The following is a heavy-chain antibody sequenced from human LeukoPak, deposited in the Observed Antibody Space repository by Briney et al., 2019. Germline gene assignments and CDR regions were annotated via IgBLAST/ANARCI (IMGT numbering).Heavy chain of an antibody. V-gene: IGHV3-48*03. CDR3: ARLDYYGSGSYFDY. CDR1: GFTFSSYE. CDR2: ISSSGSTI. Sequence: QPGGSLRLSCAASGFTFSSYEMNWVRQAPGKGPEWVSYISSSGSTIYYADSVKGRFTISRDNARNSLYLQMNSLRAEDTAVYYCARLDYYGSGSYFDYWGQGTLVTVSS. D-gene: IGHD3-10*01. J-gene: IGHJ4*02.